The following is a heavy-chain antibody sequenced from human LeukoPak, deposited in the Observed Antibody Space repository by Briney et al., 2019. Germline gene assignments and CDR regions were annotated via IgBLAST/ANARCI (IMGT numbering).Heavy chain of an antibody. J-gene: IGHJ4*02. V-gene: IGHV4-31*01. Sequence: SQTLSLTCTVSGGSISSGGYYWSWLRHHPWKGLEWIGYIHYRGKTYYNPSLESPLNISVHTSKTQFSLRLDSLPAADTAIYYCARNPQYFFDRWGPGILVTVSS. CDR2: IHYRGKT. CDR1: GGSISSGGYY. CDR3: ARNPQYFFDR.